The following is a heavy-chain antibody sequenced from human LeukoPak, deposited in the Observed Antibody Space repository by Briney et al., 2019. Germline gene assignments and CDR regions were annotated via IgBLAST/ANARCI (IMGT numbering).Heavy chain of an antibody. Sequence: SETLSLTCNVSAGSIGSSSYYWAWIRQPPGKGLEWIGSISFNGFTIYNPSLKNRVTLSVDVSKNQFSLTLSSVTAADTAVYFCARDPGFMVGGSGGGYEGNYYYMDVGGKGTTVTISS. CDR1: AGSIGSSSYY. D-gene: IGHD3-10*01. J-gene: IGHJ6*03. V-gene: IGHV4-39*07. CDR2: ISFNGFT. CDR3: ARDPGFMVGGSGGGYEGNYYYMDV.